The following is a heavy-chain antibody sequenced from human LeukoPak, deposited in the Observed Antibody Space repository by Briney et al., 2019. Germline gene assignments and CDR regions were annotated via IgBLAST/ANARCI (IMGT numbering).Heavy chain of an antibody. CDR3: ASPRDVAVVVGATAGYFDL. J-gene: IGHJ2*01. CDR1: GFTFSDYY. Sequence: PGGSLRLSCAASGFTFSDYYMSWIRQAPGKGLEWVSYISSSGSTIYYADSVKGRFTISRDNAKNSLYLQMNSLRAEDTAVYYCASPRDVAVVVGATAGYFDLWGRGTLITVSS. D-gene: IGHD2-15*01. CDR2: ISSSGSTI. V-gene: IGHV3-11*01.